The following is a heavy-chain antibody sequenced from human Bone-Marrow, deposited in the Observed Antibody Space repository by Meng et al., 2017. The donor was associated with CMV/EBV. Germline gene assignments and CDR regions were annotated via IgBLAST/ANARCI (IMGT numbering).Heavy chain of an antibody. D-gene: IGHD5-24*01. Sequence: GESLKISCAASGFTFSSYAMHWVRQAPGKGLEWVAVISYDGSNKYYADSVKGRFTISRDNSKNTLYLQMNSLRAEDTAVYYCARDQDGYNYYDYWGQGNPVHVSS. J-gene: IGHJ4*02. CDR3: ARDQDGYNYYDY. V-gene: IGHV3-30*04. CDR2: ISYDGSNK. CDR1: GFTFSSYA.